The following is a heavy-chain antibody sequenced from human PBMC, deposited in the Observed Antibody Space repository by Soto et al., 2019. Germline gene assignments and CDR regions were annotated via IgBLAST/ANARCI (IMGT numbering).Heavy chain of an antibody. D-gene: IGHD6-13*01. Sequence: QVQLVQSGGEVKKPGASVKVSCKASGYTFTTYGISWVRQAPGQGLEWMGWISTYNGNTNSAENLQGRVTMTTDTSTSKAYMELTSLRSDDTAVYYCVRCGNSIWPGEVFDVWGQGTLVTVSS. J-gene: IGHJ3*01. CDR3: VRCGNSIWPGEVFDV. V-gene: IGHV1-18*01. CDR2: ISTYNGNT. CDR1: GYTFTTYG.